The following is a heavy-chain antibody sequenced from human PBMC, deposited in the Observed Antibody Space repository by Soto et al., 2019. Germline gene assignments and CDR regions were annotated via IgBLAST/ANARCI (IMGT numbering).Heavy chain of an antibody. CDR2: INHSGST. V-gene: IGHV4-34*01. J-gene: IGHJ5*02. CDR3: ARSRSSSWYTNWFDP. CDR1: GGSFIGYY. Sequence: PSETLSLTCAVYGGSFIGYYWSWIRQPPGKGLEWIGEINHSGSTNYNPSLKSRVTISVDTSKNQFSLKLSSVTAADTAVYYCARSRSSSWYTNWFDPWGQGTLVTVSS. D-gene: IGHD6-13*01.